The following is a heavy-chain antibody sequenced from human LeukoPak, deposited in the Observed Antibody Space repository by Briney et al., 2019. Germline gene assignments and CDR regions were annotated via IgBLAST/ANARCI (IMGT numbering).Heavy chain of an antibody. CDR2: IYHSGST. CDR3: ARHRQRGYSYGTAWYFDL. J-gene: IGHJ2*01. CDR1: GGSISSGGYY. V-gene: IGHV4-39*01. Sequence: PSETLSLTCTVSGGSISSGGYYWSWIRQPPGKGLKWIGSIYHSGSTYYNPSLKSRVTISVDTSKNQFSMKLSSVTAADTAVYYCARHRQRGYSYGTAWYFDLWGRGTLVTVSS. D-gene: IGHD5-18*01.